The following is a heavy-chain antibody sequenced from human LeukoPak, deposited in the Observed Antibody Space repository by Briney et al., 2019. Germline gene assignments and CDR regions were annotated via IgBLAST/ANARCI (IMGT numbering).Heavy chain of an antibody. CDR2: INSDGSST. D-gene: IGHD6-6*01. CDR1: GFTFSSYW. Sequence: GGSLRLSCAASGFTFSSYWMHWVRQAPGKGLVWVSRINSDGSSTTYADSVKGRFTISRDNAKNTLYLQMNSPRDEDTAVYYCATGWYTSSPAYWGQGTLVTVSS. CDR3: ATGWYTSSPAY. V-gene: IGHV3-74*01. J-gene: IGHJ4*02.